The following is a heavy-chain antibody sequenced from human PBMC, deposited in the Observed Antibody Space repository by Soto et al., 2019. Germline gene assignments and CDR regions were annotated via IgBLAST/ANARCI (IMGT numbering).Heavy chain of an antibody. Sequence: QVQLVQSGAEVKKPGSSVKVSCTASGGTFNSYTLNWVRQAPGQRLEWVGRVNPIVGMSSSASTFKGRVTLTGDKSTSKAYMDLSGLKSEDTAVHYCATTDGSVSTHFDSSRQGSRVTVS. CDR1: GGTFNSYT. J-gene: IGHJ4*02. D-gene: IGHD3-10*01. V-gene: IGHV1-69*02. CDR2: VNPIVGMS. CDR3: ATTDGSVSTHFDS.